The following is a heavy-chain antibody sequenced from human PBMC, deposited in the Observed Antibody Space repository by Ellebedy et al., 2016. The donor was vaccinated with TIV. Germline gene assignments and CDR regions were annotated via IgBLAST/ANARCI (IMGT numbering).Heavy chain of an antibody. CDR1: GFTFSSYS. CDR2: ISGIST. CDR3: TKGAWLDS. J-gene: IGHJ4*02. Sequence: GESLKISCPASGFTFSSYSMSWVRQAPGKGLEWVSTISGISTYYADSVKGRFTISRDNSKNTLYLQMNSLRAEDTATYHCTKGAWLDSWGQGTLVTVSS. V-gene: IGHV3-23*01.